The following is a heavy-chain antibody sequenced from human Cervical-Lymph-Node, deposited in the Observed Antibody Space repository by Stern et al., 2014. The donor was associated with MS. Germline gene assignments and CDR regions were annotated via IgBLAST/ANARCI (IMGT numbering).Heavy chain of an antibody. V-gene: IGHV3-23*04. D-gene: IGHD3-16*01. J-gene: IGHJ4*02. CDR1: GFTFSSFA. Sequence: EMQLVESGGNLVQPGGSLRLSCAASGFTFSSFAMTWVRQAPGKGLELVAAISGTSAGTHYADSVKGRFTISRDNFRTTLFLQMNSLRAEDTAVYYCAKLGISIDVITPHHFDNWGQGTLVTVSS. CDR2: ISGTSAGT. CDR3: AKLGISIDVITPHHFDN.